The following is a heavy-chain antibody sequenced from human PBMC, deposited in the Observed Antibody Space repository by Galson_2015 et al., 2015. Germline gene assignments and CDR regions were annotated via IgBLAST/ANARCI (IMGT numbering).Heavy chain of an antibody. D-gene: IGHD3-10*01. CDR1: GFTFRIYD. Sequence: SLRLSCAASGFTFRIYDMTWVRQAPGKGLEWVSTIIGSGDSTYYADSVKGRFTISRDNSKNTLYLQMNSLRAEDTAVYYCAKARFGATTPVGFEIWGQGTMVTVSS. CDR3: AKARFGATTPVGFEI. CDR2: IIGSGDST. V-gene: IGHV3-23*01. J-gene: IGHJ3*02.